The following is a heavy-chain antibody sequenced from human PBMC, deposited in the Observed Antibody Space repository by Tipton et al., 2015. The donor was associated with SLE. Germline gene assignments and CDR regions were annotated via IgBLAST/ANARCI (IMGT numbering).Heavy chain of an antibody. J-gene: IGHJ4*02. V-gene: IGHV4-39*07. CDR2: IFYSGST. Sequence: LRLSCTVSGGSISSSNYFWGWIRPPPGKGLEGVGRIFYSGSTYHNSSLKSRVTLSVDTSGNQFSLKLTSVTAADTAVYYCAVNVVVKVQVDYWGQGTLVTVSS. D-gene: IGHD2-21*01. CDR3: AVNVVVKVQVDY. CDR1: GGSISSSNYF.